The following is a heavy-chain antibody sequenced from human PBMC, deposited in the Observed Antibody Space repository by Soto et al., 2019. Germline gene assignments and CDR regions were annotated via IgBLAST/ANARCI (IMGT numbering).Heavy chain of an antibody. CDR1: GGSISSYY. CDR3: GRRWGGTFDY. D-gene: IGHD2-21*01. J-gene: IGHJ4*02. V-gene: IGHV4-59*01. Sequence: QVQLQESGPGLVKPSETLSLTCTVSGGSISSYYWSWIRQPPGKGLEWIGYIYYSGSTNYNPSLRSRVSISVDTSKNQFSLKLSSVTAADTAVYYCGRRWGGTFDYWGQGALVTVSS. CDR2: IYYSGST.